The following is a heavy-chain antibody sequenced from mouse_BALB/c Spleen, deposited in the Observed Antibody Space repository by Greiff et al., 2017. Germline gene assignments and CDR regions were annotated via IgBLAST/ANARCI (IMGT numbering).Heavy chain of an antibody. D-gene: IGHD2-4*01. CDR3: ARRYYDYDYYAMDY. Sequence: QVQLQQSGAELMKPGASVKISCKATGYTFSSYWIEWVKQRPGHGLEWIGEILPGSGSTNYNEKFKGKATFTADTSSNTAYMQLSSLTSEDSAVYYCARRYYDYDYYAMDYWGQGTSVTVSS. V-gene: IGHV1-9*01. J-gene: IGHJ4*01. CDR1: GYTFSSYW. CDR2: ILPGSGST.